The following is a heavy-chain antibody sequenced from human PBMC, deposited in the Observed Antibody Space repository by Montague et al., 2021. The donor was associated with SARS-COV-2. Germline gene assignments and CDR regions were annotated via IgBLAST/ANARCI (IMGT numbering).Heavy chain of an antibody. CDR3: ARDSRSGGLPFY. Sequence: SLRLSCAASGFTFSSYNMNWVRQAPGKGLEWLSCINNDNTATYYADSVKGRFTISRDNAKNSLYLQMNSLRAEDTAVYYCARDSRSGGLPFYWGQGTLVIVSS. CDR1: GFTFSSYN. CDR2: INNDNTAT. V-gene: IGHV3-48*04. J-gene: IGHJ4*02. D-gene: IGHD6-19*01.